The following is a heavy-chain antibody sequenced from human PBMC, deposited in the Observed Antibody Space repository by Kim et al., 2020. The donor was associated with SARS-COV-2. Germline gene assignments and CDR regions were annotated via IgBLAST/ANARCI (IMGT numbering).Heavy chain of an antibody. D-gene: IGHD1-26*01. J-gene: IGHJ4*02. CDR3: ARDSGGPYSGSFDY. Sequence: AASVKGRFTISRDDSKNSLYLQMNSLKTEDTAVYYCARDSGGPYSGSFDYWGQGTLVTVSS. V-gene: IGHV3-72*01.